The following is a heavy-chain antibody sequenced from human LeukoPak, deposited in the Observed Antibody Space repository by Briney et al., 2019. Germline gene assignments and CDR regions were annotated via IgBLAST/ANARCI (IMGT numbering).Heavy chain of an antibody. D-gene: IGHD1-26*01. V-gene: IGHV4-4*02. Sequence: SGTLSLTCAVSGGSISSSNWWSWVRQPPGKGLEWIGEIYHSGSTNYNPSLKSRVTISVDKSKNQFSLKLSSVTAADTAVYYCASVRHTSESSPPGGAGGGYYYYGMDVWGQGTTVTVSS. CDR1: GGSISSSNW. CDR2: IYHSGST. CDR3: ASVRHTSESSPPGGAGGGYYYYGMDV. J-gene: IGHJ6*02.